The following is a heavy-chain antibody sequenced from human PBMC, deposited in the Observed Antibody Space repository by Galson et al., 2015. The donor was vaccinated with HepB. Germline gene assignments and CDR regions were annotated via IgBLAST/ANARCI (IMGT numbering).Heavy chain of an antibody. D-gene: IGHD6-19*01. CDR2: ISYDGNNK. J-gene: IGHJ4*02. CDR1: GFTFSSFA. V-gene: IGHV3-30*14. Sequence: SLRLSCAASGFTFSSFAMHWVRQAPGKGLEWVAFISYDGNNKYFTDSVKGRFTISRDNSKNTLFLQINNLRPEDTAVYYCARDRVGGTHDFDLWGQGTLLIVSS. CDR3: ARDRVGGTHDFDL.